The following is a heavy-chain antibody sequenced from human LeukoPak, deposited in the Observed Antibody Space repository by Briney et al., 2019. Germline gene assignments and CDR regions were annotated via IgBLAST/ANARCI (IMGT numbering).Heavy chain of an antibody. CDR1: GYTFTSYY. CDR2: INPSGGST. D-gene: IGHD1-26*01. J-gene: IGHJ3*02. V-gene: IGHV1-46*01. CDR3: ARDQEVGATKGDAFDI. Sequence: ASVKVSCKASGYTFTSYYMHWVRQAPGQGLEWMGIINPSGGSTSYAQKFQGRVTMTRDTSTSTVYMELSSLRSEDTAVYYCARDQEVGATKGDAFDIWGQGTMVTVSS.